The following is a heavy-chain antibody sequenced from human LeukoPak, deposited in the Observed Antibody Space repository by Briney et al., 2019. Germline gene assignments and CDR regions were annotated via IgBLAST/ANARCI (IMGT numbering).Heavy chain of an antibody. CDR3: AKAAQYQLLSILFDY. V-gene: IGHV3-30*18. CDR2: ISYDGSNK. Sequence: GGSLRLSCAASGFTFSSYGMHWVRQAPGKGLEWVAVISYDGSNKYYADSVKGRFTISRDNSKNALYLQMNSLRAEDTAVYYCAKAAQYQLLSILFDYWGQGTLVTVSS. D-gene: IGHD2-2*01. J-gene: IGHJ4*02. CDR1: GFTFSSYG.